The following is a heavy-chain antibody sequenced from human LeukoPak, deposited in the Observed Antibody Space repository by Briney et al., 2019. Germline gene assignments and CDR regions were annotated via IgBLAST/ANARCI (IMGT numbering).Heavy chain of an antibody. CDR1: GYTFTDYY. CDR3: ATADFIDAGPYVIAP. Sequence: ASVKVSCKTSGYTFTDYYIQWLLQAPGQGLEWMGWINTKSGRTSFARTFQGRVTLIRDPSITTVYMDVDWLTSDDTAIYFCATADFIDAGPYVIAPWGQGTLVTVSS. J-gene: IGHJ5*02. D-gene: IGHD3-3*01. V-gene: IGHV1-2*02. CDR2: INTKSGRT.